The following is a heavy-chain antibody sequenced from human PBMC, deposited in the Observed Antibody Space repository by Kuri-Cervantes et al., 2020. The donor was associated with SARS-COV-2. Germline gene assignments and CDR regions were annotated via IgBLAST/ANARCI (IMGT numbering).Heavy chain of an antibody. J-gene: IGHJ6*02. CDR1: GFTFTPYA. Sequence: GGSLRLSCSASGFTFTPYAMNWVRQAPGKGLEDVSAINSYATIIYYADSVKGRFTISRDNSRNTLYLEMRNLRPDDTAVYFCVRGGTSTEDYYYYYGMDVWGQGTTVTVSS. V-gene: IGHV3-64D*08. CDR2: INSYATII. D-gene: IGHD1-1*01. CDR3: VRGGTSTEDYYYYYGMDV.